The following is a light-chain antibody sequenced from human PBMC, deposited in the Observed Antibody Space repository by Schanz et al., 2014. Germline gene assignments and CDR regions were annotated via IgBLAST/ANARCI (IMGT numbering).Light chain of an antibody. V-gene: IGLV2-14*03. J-gene: IGLJ2*01. Sequence: QSALTQPASVSGSPGQSITISCTGTSSDVGAHDYVSWYQQHPGRVPKLMIHDVSYRPSGVSNRFSGSKSGNTASLTVSGLQAEDEADYYCSSYAGSDNLIFGGGTKLTVL. CDR3: SSYAGSDNLI. CDR1: SSDVGAHDY. CDR2: DVS.